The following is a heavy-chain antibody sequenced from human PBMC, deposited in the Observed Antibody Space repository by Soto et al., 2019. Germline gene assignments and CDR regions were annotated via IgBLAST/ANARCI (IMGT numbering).Heavy chain of an antibody. D-gene: IGHD3-10*01. CDR3: AKDIGGGYYGMDV. J-gene: IGHJ6*02. CDR1: GFTFDDYA. CDR2: ISWKSGSI. Sequence: DVQLVESGGGWVQPGRSLRLSCAASGFTFDDYAMHWVRQAPGKGLEWVSGISWKSGSIGYAESVKGRFTISRDNAKNSLYLQMNSLRAEDTALYYCAKDIGGGYYGMDVWGQGTTVTVSS. V-gene: IGHV3-9*01.